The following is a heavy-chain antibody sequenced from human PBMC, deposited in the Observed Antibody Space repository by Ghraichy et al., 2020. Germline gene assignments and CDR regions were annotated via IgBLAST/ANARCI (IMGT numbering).Heavy chain of an antibody. Sequence: GGSLRLSCAASGFTFSSYAMSWVRQAPGKGLEWVSAISGSGGSTYYADSVKGRFTISRDNSKNTLYLQMNSLRAEDTAVYYCAKDLSRGYSSSFLVDRPYYFDYWGQGTLVTVSS. CDR1: GFTFSSYA. V-gene: IGHV3-23*01. D-gene: IGHD6-13*01. CDR3: AKDLSRGYSSSFLVDRPYYFDY. J-gene: IGHJ4*02. CDR2: ISGSGGST.